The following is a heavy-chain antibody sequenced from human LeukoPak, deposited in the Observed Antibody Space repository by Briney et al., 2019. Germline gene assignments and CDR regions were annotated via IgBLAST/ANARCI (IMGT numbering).Heavy chain of an antibody. CDR2: INTNTGNP. CDR3: ARDMDSYYYYYMDV. J-gene: IGHJ6*03. V-gene: IGHV7-4-1*02. CDR1: GYTFTSYA. D-gene: IGHD3-10*01. Sequence: ASVKVSCKASGYTFTSYAMNWVRQAPGQGLEWMGWINTNTGNPTYAQGFTGRFVFSLDTSVSTAYLQTSSLKAEDTAVYYCARDMDSYYYYYMDVWGKGTTVTVSS.